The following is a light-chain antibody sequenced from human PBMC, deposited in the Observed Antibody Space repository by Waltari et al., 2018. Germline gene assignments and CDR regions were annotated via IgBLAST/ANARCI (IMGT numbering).Light chain of an antibody. J-gene: IGKJ3*01. CDR2: KSS. CDR1: QSIGIY. Sequence: DIQMTQSPSSLYASVGDRVTITCRASQSIGIYVNWYQQNPGKAPKPLIYKSSNLQSGVPSRFSGSGSGTDFTLTVSSLQSEDFATYYCQQSYGAPVTFGPGTKVDIK. V-gene: IGKV1-39*01. CDR3: QQSYGAPVT.